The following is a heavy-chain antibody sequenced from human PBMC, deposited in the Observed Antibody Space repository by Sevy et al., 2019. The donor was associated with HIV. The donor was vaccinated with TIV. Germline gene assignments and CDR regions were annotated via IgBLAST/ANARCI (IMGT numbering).Heavy chain of an antibody. D-gene: IGHD1-26*01. Sequence: GGSLRLSCIASGFTFRNYGIHWVRQAPGKGLDWVAVIGYDGSDKYYADSVKGRFTISRDNSKNTLFLQMNSLRVEDTAAYYCAKERGGSYIPYFYGMDVWGQGTAVTVSS. J-gene: IGHJ6*02. CDR2: IGYDGSDK. CDR1: GFTFRNYG. V-gene: IGHV3-30*18. CDR3: AKERGGSYIPYFYGMDV.